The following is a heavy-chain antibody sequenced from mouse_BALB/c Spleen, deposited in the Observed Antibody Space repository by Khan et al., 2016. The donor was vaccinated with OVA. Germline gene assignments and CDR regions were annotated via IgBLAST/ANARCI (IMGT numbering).Heavy chain of an antibody. J-gene: IGHJ4*01. CDR3: AKDPPYYGMDY. Sequence: QVQLKESGPGLVAPSQSLSITCTVSGFSLTDYAVSWIRQPPGKGLEWLGVILAGGGRYYNSVLQSRLSIIKDNSKSQVFLKVNSLQADDRDMYYCAKDPPYYGMDYWGQGTSGPGSS. CDR1: GFSLTDYA. V-gene: IGHV2-6-5*01. CDR2: ILAGGGR.